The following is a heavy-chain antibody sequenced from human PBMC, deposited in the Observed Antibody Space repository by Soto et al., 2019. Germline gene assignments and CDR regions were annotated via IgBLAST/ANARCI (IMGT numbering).Heavy chain of an antibody. CDR1: GGSISSYY. D-gene: IGHD1-26*01. CDR2: IYYTGST. V-gene: IGHV4-59*08. J-gene: IGHJ6*02. CDR3: VRHGYSGSYSYYYGMDV. Sequence: QVQLQESGPGLVKPSETLSLTCTVSGGSISSYYWSWIRQPPWKGLELIGYIYYTGSTNYHPSLKSRVTISVDTSKNQVSLKLSSVTAAYTAVYYRVRHGYSGSYSYYYGMDVWGQGTTVTVSS.